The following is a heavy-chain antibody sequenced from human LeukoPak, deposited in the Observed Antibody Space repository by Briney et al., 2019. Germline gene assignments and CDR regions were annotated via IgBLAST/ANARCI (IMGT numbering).Heavy chain of an antibody. V-gene: IGHV4-59*01. CDR1: GGSISSYC. Sequence: SETLSLTCTVSGGSISSYCWSWIRQPPGAGLEWVGYIYYSGSTNYNPSLKSRVTMSADTSKNQFSLNLSSVTAADTAVYYCARGGSSSSLNHFDYWGQGTLVTVSS. CDR2: IYYSGST. CDR3: ARGGSSSSLNHFDY. D-gene: IGHD6-13*01. J-gene: IGHJ4*02.